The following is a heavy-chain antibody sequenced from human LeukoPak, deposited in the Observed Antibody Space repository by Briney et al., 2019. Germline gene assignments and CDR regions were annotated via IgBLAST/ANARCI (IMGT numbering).Heavy chain of an antibody. V-gene: IGHV1-2*02. J-gene: IGHJ6*03. CDR3: ARNKGTGYYRFYYYMDV. CDR1: GYTFTGYY. D-gene: IGHD3/OR15-3a*01. CDR2: INPNSGGT. Sequence: ASVKFSCKASGYTFTGYYMHWVRQAPGQGLEWMGWINPNSGGTNYAQKFQGRVTITRNTSISTAYMELSSLRSEDTAVYYCARNKGTGYYRFYYYMDVWGKGTTVTVSS.